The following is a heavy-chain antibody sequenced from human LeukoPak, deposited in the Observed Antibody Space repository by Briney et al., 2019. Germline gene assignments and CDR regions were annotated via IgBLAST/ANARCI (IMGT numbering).Heavy chain of an antibody. CDR3: TRDRGAYNLYDY. D-gene: IGHD1-1*01. J-gene: IGHJ4*02. CDR1: GFTFSSYW. Sequence: SGGSLRLSCAASGFTFSSYWMNWARQAPGKGLEWVGFIRSKAYGETADYAASVKGRFTISRDDSKAIAYLQMNSLKTEDTAVYHCTRDRGAYNLYDYWGQGTLVTVSS. CDR2: IRSKAYGETA. V-gene: IGHV3-49*04.